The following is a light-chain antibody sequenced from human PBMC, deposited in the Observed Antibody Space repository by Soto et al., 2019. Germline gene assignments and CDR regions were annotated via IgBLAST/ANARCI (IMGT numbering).Light chain of an antibody. CDR2: GAS. J-gene: IGKJ1*01. V-gene: IGKV3-20*01. Sequence: EIVLTQSPGTLSLSPGERATLSCRASQSVSSSYLAWYQQKPGQAPRLLIYGASSRATGIPDRFSGSGSGTDSTLTISRLEPEDSAVYYCQQDSSSPLTFGQGTKVEIK. CDR3: QQDSSSPLT. CDR1: QSVSSSY.